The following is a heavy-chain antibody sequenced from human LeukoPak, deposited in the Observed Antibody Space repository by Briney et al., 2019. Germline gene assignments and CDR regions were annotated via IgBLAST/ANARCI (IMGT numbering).Heavy chain of an antibody. V-gene: IGHV4-39*07. J-gene: IGHJ6*02. CDR1: GGSISSSNYY. D-gene: IGHD6-6*01. CDR2: IYYSGNT. CDR3: ARDWGYSSSSSVGYYYYGMDV. Sequence: PSETLSLTCTVSGGSISSSNYYWDWIRQPPGKGLEWIGSIYYSGNTYYNPSLKSRVTISVDTSKNQFSLKLSSVTAADTAVYYCARDWGYSSSSSVGYYYYGMDVWGQGTTVTVSS.